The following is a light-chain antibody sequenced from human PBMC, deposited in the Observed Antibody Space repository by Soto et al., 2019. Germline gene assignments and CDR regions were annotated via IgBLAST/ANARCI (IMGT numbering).Light chain of an antibody. V-gene: IGKV3-15*01. J-gene: IGKJ3*01. CDR2: GAS. Sequence: EILMTQSPAILSVSPGERATLSCRASQSITSSLAWYQQKPGQAPRLLIYGASTRATGIPPRFSGSGSGTEFTLTITSLEPEDFAVYYCQQRSNWRGVTFGPGTKVDIK. CDR1: QSITSS. CDR3: QQRSNWRGVT.